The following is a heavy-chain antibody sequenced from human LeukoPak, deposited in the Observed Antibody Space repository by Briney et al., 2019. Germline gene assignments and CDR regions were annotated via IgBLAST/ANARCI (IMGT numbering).Heavy chain of an antibody. D-gene: IGHD5-12*01. J-gene: IGHJ6*02. Sequence: GGSLRLSCAASGFIFTTHAMHWVRQAPGMGLEWVAVISYDGSNKYYADSVKGRFTISRDNSKNTLYLQMNSLRAEDTAVYYCAKGGGMDVWGQGTTVTVSS. CDR1: GFIFTTHA. CDR2: ISYDGSNK. V-gene: IGHV3-30*18. CDR3: AKGGGMDV.